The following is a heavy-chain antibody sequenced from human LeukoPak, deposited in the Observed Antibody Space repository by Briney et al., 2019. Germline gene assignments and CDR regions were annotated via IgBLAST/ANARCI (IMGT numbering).Heavy chain of an antibody. CDR1: GYTFASYG. Sequence: ASVKVSCKASGYTFASYGISWVRQAPGQGLEWMGWISAYNGNTNYAQKLQGRVTMTTDTSTSTAYMELRSLRSEDTAVYYCVVEVVVRGVDYWGQGTLVTVSS. J-gene: IGHJ4*02. D-gene: IGHD3-10*01. V-gene: IGHV1-18*01. CDR3: VVEVVVRGVDY. CDR2: ISAYNGNT.